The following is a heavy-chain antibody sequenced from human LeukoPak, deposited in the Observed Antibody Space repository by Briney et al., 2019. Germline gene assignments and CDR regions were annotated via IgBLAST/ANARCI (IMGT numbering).Heavy chain of an antibody. J-gene: IGHJ5*02. CDR2: FDPEDGET. V-gene: IGHV1-24*01. CDR1: GYTLTELS. D-gene: IGHD6-6*01. CDR3: ATIGRRIAAQEVTNWFDP. Sequence: ASVKVSCKVSGYTLTELSMHWVRQAPGKGLEWMGGFDPEDGETIYAQKFQGRVTMTEDTSTDTAYMELSSLRSEDTAVYYCATIGRRIAAQEVTNWFDPWGQGTLVTVSS.